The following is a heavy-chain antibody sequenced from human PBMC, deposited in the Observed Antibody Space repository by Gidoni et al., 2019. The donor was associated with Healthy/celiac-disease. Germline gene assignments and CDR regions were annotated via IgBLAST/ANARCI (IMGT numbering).Heavy chain of an antibody. D-gene: IGHD1-7*01. CDR2: ISSSGSTI. J-gene: IGHJ6*02. Sequence: EVQLVESGGGLVQPGGSLRLSCAASGFTFSSYEMNWVRQAPGKGLEWVSYISSSGSTIYYADSVKGRFTISRDNAKNSLYLQMNSLRAEDTAVYYCAREGTGTTNYYYGMDVWGQGTTVTVSS. CDR3: AREGTGTTNYYYGMDV. V-gene: IGHV3-48*03. CDR1: GFTFSSYE.